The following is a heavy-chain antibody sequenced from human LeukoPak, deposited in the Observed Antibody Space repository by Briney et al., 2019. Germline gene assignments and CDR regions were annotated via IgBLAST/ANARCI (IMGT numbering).Heavy chain of an antibody. CDR1: GFTFSSYW. D-gene: IGHD6-6*01. Sequence: PGGSLRFSCAASGFTFSSYWMSWVRQAPGKGLEWVANIKQDGSEKYYVDSVKGRFTISRDNAKNSLYLQMNSLRAEDTAVYYCARELISSSSVLLPDYWGQGTLVTVSS. CDR2: IKQDGSEK. CDR3: ARELISSSSVLLPDY. J-gene: IGHJ4*02. V-gene: IGHV3-7*01.